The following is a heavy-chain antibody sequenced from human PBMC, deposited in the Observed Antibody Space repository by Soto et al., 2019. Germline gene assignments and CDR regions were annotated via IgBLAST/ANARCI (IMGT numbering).Heavy chain of an antibody. CDR3: ARLGWVYSSSGY. CDR1: GGSISSSNW. D-gene: IGHD6-6*01. CDR2: IYHSGST. V-gene: IGHV4-4*02. J-gene: IGHJ4*02. Sequence: QVQLQESGPGLVKPSGTLSLTCAVSGGSISSSNWWSWVRQPPGKGLEWIGEIYHSGSTNYNPSLKSRXXIXVXXSKNQFSLKLSSVTAGDTAVYYWARLGWVYSSSGYWGQGTLVTVSS.